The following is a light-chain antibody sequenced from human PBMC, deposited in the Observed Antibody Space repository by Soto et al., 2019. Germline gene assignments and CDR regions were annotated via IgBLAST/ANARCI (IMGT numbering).Light chain of an antibody. CDR3: ETWDSDTQV. CDR2: LENSGTY. CDR1: RGRPNYI. V-gene: IGLV4-60*02. J-gene: IGLJ3*02. Sequence: QAVVTQSSSASASLGSSVRPTATLRRGRPNYIIAWHQQQPGKAPRFLMKLENSGTYNKGSGVPDRFSGSSSGADRYLTISNLQFEDEADYYCETWDSDTQVFGGGTKLTVL.